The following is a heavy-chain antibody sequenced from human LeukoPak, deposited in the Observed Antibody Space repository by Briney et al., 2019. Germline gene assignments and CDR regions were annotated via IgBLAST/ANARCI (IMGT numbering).Heavy chain of an antibody. CDR1: GFTFRTYA. CDR2: VSYNGSNQ. D-gene: IGHD3-10*01. Sequence: QSGRSLRLSSAASGFTFRTYAMHWVRQAPGKGLEWVAVVSYNGSNQDYTDSVKGRFIISRDDSKTTMYLQMNSLRVDDTALYYCARGPDPVVRGPRRSFDLWGQGTMVTVSS. J-gene: IGHJ3*01. V-gene: IGHV3-30-3*01. CDR3: ARGPDPVVRGPRRSFDL.